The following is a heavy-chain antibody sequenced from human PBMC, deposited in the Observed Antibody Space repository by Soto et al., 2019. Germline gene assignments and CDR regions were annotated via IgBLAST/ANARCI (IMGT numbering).Heavy chain of an antibody. CDR2: IYYSGST. CDR1: GGSISSYY. V-gene: IGHV4-59*01. Sequence: QVQLQESGPGLVKPSETLSLTCTVSGGSISSYYWSWIRQPPGKGLEWIGYIYYSGSTNYNPSLKSRVTISVDTSKNQFSLKLSSVTAADTAVYYCAREQGGWPNYGMDVWGQGTTVTVSS. D-gene: IGHD6-19*01. J-gene: IGHJ6*02. CDR3: AREQGGWPNYGMDV.